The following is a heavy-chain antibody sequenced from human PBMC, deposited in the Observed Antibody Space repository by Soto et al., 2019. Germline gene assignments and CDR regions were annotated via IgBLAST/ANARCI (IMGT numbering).Heavy chain of an antibody. CDR2: ISYDGSNK. CDR1: GLTFSSYG. CDR3: AKDLGGPRDY. Sequence: GGSLRLSCAASGLTFSSYGMHWVRQAPGKGLEWVAVISYDGSNKYYADSVKGRFTISRDNSKNTLYLQMNSLRAEDTAVYYCAKDLGGPRDYWGQGTLVTVSS. V-gene: IGHV3-30*18. J-gene: IGHJ4*02. D-gene: IGHD3-10*01.